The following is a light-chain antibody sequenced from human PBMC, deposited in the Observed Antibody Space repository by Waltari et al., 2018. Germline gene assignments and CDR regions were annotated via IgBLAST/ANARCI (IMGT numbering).Light chain of an antibody. J-gene: IGKJ2*01. CDR3: QQYNKWPLYT. Sequence: EIVMTQSPATLSVSPGEGATLPCRASQSVSTDLAWYQQKPDQAPRLLIYGASNRATDIPARFSGSGSGTDFTLTISSVQSEDFAVYYCQQYNKWPLYTFGQGTKLEIK. CDR2: GAS. CDR1: QSVSTD. V-gene: IGKV3-15*01.